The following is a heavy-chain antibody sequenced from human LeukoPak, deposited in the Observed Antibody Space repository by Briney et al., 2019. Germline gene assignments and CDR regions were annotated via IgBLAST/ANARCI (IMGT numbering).Heavy chain of an antibody. CDR1: GFTFSSHA. V-gene: IGHV3-30-3*01. Sequence: GGSLRLSCAASGFTFSSHAMHWVRQAPGKGLEWVAVISYDGSNKYYADSVKGRFTISRDNSKNTLYLQMNSLRAEDTAVYYCARGDEDIVVVPADVWGQGTLVTVSS. J-gene: IGHJ4*02. CDR3: ARGDEDIVVVPADV. CDR2: ISYDGSNK. D-gene: IGHD2-2*01.